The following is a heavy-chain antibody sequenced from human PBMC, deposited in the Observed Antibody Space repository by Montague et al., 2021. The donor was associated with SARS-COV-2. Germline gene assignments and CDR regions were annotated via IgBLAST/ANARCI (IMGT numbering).Heavy chain of an antibody. J-gene: IGHJ5*02. V-gene: IGHV4-59*01. CDR2: IYYSGST. CDR1: GGSISSYY. CDR3: ARAQMNRITIFGVVAEFDP. D-gene: IGHD3-3*01. Sequence: SETLSLTCTVSGGSISSYYWSWIRQPPGKGLEWIGYIYYSGSTNXNSSLKSRVTVSVDTSKNQLSLKLSSVTAADTAVYYCARAQMNRITIFGVVAEFDPWGQGTLVTVSS.